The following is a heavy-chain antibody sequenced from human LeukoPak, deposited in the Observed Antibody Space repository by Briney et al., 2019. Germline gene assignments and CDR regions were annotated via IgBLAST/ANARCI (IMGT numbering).Heavy chain of an antibody. V-gene: IGHV1-18*01. CDR2: ISAYNGNT. CDR3: ARDRLIAVAGTGSY. J-gene: IGHJ4*02. Sequence: ASVKVSCKASGYTFTTYGISWVRQAPGQGLEWMGWISAYNGNTNYAQNLQGRVTVTTDTSTSTAYMELRSLRSDDTAVYYCARDRLIAVAGTGSYWGQGTLVTVSS. CDR1: GYTFTTYG. D-gene: IGHD6-19*01.